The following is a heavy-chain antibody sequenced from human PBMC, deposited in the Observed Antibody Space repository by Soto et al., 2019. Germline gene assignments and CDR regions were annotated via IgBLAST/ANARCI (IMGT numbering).Heavy chain of an antibody. V-gene: IGHV1-18*01. CDR1: GYTFTSYG. Sequence: ASVKVSCKASGYTFTSYGISWVRQAPGQGLEWMGWISAYNGNTNYAQKLQGRVTMTTDTSTSTAYMELRSLRTDDTAVYYCARDPYYYDSSGYSIIWGQGTMVTVSS. CDR3: ARDPYYYDSSGYSII. D-gene: IGHD3-22*01. J-gene: IGHJ3*02. CDR2: ISAYNGNT.